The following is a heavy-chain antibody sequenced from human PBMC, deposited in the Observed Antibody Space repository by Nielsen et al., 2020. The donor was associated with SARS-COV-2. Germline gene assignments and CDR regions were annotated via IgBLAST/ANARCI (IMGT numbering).Heavy chain of an antibody. V-gene: IGHV1-8*01. CDR3: ARGLGCSSTSCYFYYYYGMDV. CDR1: GYIFTSYD. CDR2: MNPNSGNT. Sequence: ASVKVSCKASGYIFTSYDINWVRQATGQGLEWMGWMNPNSGNTGYAQKFQGRVTMTRNTSISTAYMELSSLRSEDTAVYYCARGLGCSSTSCYFYYYYGMDVWGQGTTVTVSS. D-gene: IGHD2-2*01. J-gene: IGHJ6*02.